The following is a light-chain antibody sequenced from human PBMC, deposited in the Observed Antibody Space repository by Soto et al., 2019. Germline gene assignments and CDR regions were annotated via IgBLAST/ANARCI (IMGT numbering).Light chain of an antibody. J-gene: IGKJ1*01. CDR3: QQYNSYWT. Sequence: IQMTQSPSTLSASVGDRVTITCRASQSISTWLAWYQQKPGKAPKLLICKASSLESGVPSRFSGSGSGTKFTLTISSLQPDDFATYYCQQYNSYWTFGQGTKVDIK. CDR1: QSISTW. V-gene: IGKV1-5*03. CDR2: KAS.